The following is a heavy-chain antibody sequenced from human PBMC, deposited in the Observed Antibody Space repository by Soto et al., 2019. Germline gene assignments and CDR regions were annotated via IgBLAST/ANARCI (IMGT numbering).Heavy chain of an antibody. V-gene: IGHV3-30*18. CDR1: GFTFSSYG. J-gene: IGHJ4*02. D-gene: IGHD3-3*01. CDR3: AKYRTIFGVVIPDY. Sequence: QVQLVESGGGVVQPGRSLRLSCAASGFTFSSYGMHWVRQAPGKGLEWVAIISYDGSNKYYEDSVKGRFTISRDNSKNKMNLQMNSLRAEDTAVYYCAKYRTIFGVVIPDYWGQGTLVTVSS. CDR2: ISYDGSNK.